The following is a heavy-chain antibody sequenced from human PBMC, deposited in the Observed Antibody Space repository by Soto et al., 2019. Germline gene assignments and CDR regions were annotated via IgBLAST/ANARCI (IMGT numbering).Heavy chain of an antibody. CDR3: ARHVGPRLYYVRYWYFDL. Sequence: QLQLQESGPGLMKPSETLSLTCTVSGGSISSSSYYWGWIRQPPGKGLEWIGSIYYSGSIYYNPSLKSRVTISVYTSKNQYYLKVNSVTVADTAVYYCARHVGPRLYYVRYWYFDLWGRGTLVTVSS. D-gene: IGHD3-3*01. V-gene: IGHV4-39*01. J-gene: IGHJ2*01. CDR2: IYYSGSI. CDR1: GGSISSSSYY.